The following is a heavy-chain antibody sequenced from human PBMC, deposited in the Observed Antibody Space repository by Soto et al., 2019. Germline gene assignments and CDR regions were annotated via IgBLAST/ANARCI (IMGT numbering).Heavy chain of an antibody. CDR1: GFTFSSYG. CDR3: AKDPSTEYSSSFDYYYYMDV. J-gene: IGHJ6*03. CDR2: ISYDGSNK. V-gene: IGHV3-30*18. D-gene: IGHD6-13*01. Sequence: GGSLRLSCAASGFTFSSYGMHWVRQAPGKGLEWVAVISYDGSNKYYADSVKGRFTISRDNSKNTLYLQMNSLRAEDTAVYYCAKDPSTEYSSSFDYYYYMDVWGKGTTVTVSS.